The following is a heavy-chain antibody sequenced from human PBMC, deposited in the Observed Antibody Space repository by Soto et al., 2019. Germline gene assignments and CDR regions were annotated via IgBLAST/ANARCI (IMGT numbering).Heavy chain of an antibody. CDR3: ARTGRCSGYGMDV. D-gene: IGHD2-15*01. J-gene: IGHJ6*02. Sequence: QVQLQESGPGLVKPSETLSLTCTVSGGSVSSGSYYWSWIRQPPGKGLEWIGYTYYSESTNYNPALMSRVTMSVDTSMHPCSLKQSSVTAAGTAVYDCARTGRCSGYGMDVWGQGTTVTVS. V-gene: IGHV4-61*01. CDR2: TYYSEST. CDR1: GGSVSSGSYY.